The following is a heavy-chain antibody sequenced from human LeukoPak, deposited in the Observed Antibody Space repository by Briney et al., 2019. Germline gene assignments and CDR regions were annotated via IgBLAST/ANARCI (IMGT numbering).Heavy chain of an antibody. V-gene: IGHV4-34*01. J-gene: IGHJ4*02. CDR1: GGSFSGYY. D-gene: IGHD4-17*01. Sequence: ASETLSLTCAVYGGSFSGYYWSWIRQPPGKGLEWIGEINHSGSTNYNPSLKSRVTISVDTSKNQFSLKLSSVTAADTAVYYCAKNGDGDYLDYWGQGTLVTVSS. CDR3: AKNGDGDYLDY. CDR2: INHSGST.